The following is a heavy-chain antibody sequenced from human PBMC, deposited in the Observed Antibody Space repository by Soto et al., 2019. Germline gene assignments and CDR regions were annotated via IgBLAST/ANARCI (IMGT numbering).Heavy chain of an antibody. CDR1: GGSISSGGYS. V-gene: IGHV4-30-2*01. J-gene: IGHJ6*02. CDR3: ARARYCSSTSCYVAYYGMDV. Sequence: QLQLQESGSGLVKPSQTLSLTCAVSGGSISSGGYSWSWIRQPPGKGLEWIGYIYHSGSTYYNPSLKSRVTISVDRSKNQFSLKLSSVTAADTAVYYCARARYCSSTSCYVAYYGMDVWGQGTTVTVSS. CDR2: IYHSGST. D-gene: IGHD2-2*01.